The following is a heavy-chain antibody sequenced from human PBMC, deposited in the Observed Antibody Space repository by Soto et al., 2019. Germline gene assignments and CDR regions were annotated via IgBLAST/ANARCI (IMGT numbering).Heavy chain of an antibody. Sequence: SETLCLPYTVADDSSSNYYWRWIRQDPGKGLEWIGYTHYTGSTNYNPSLKSRVTMSVDTSKNQFSLRLTSVTAADTAVYYCARDQAGTIFGLPTHYYYMDVWGKGTTVTV. CDR2: THYTGST. V-gene: IGHV4-59*01. CDR3: ARDQAGTIFGLPTHYYYMDV. D-gene: IGHD3-3*01. J-gene: IGHJ6*03. CDR1: DDSSSNYY.